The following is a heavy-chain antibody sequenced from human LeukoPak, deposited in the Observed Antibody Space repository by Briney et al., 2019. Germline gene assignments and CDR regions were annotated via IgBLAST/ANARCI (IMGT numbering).Heavy chain of an antibody. CDR2: IGISGDT. J-gene: IGHJ5*02. D-gene: IGHD3-3*01. V-gene: IGHV3-23*01. Sequence: GGSLRLSRAASGFTFSTYAITWVRQPPGKGLEWVSSIGISGDTYYADSVRGRFTISRENSRNTLYLQMNSLRVEDTATYYCAEGGIGERGSTDAWGQGTLVTVSS. CDR1: GFTFSTYA. CDR3: AEGGIGERGSTDA.